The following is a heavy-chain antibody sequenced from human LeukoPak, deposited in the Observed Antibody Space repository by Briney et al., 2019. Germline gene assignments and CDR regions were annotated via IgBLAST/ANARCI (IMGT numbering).Heavy chain of an antibody. V-gene: IGHV3-49*03. D-gene: IGHD2-2*01. Sequence: PGGSLRLSCTASGFTFADYLMSWFRQAPGKGLEWVGFIRSKTYGGTTEYAASVKGRFTISRDDSKSIAYPQMNSLETEDTAVYYCAKPATSILIYFDSWGQGTLVTVSS. CDR3: AKPATSILIYFDS. CDR2: IRSKTYGGTT. CDR1: GFTFADYL. J-gene: IGHJ4*02.